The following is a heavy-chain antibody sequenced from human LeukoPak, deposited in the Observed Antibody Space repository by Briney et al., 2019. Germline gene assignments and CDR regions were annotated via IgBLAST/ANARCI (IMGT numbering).Heavy chain of an antibody. CDR1: GGTFSSYA. Sequence: SVKVSCKASGGTFSSYAISWVRQSPGQGLEWMGRIIPILGIANYAQKFQGRVTMTRDTSISTAYMELSRLRSDDTAVYYCARLLPSKDYSNYFDYWGQGTLVTVSS. CDR3: ARLLPSKDYSNYFDY. J-gene: IGHJ4*02. CDR2: IIPILGIA. V-gene: IGHV1-69*04. D-gene: IGHD4-11*01.